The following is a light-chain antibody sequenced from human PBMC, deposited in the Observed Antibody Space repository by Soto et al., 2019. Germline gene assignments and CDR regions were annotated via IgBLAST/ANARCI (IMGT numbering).Light chain of an antibody. J-gene: IGKJ1*01. V-gene: IGKV3-15*01. CDR1: HSVSSN. CDR3: QQYHNWPPWT. Sequence: EIVMTQSPATLSVSPGESATLSCRATHSVSSNLAWYQQKHGQAPRLVIYGASTRATGIPARFSGSGSGTEFTLTISSLQSEDFAVYYCQQYHNWPPWTFGQGTKVDI. CDR2: GAS.